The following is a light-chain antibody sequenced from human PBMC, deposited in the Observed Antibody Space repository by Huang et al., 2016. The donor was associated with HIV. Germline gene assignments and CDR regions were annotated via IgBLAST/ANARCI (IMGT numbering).Light chain of an antibody. CDR1: QSVRDDY. CDR3: HQYGSSPT. CDR2: GAS. V-gene: IGKV3-20*01. Sequence: ENVLTQSPGTLPLSPGERATLSCRASQSVRDDYLAWYQQKPGQAPRLLMYGASSRAPGIPDRCRGSGSGTEFTLTISRLEPEDVAVYYCHQYGSSPTFGQGTKVEIK. J-gene: IGKJ1*01.